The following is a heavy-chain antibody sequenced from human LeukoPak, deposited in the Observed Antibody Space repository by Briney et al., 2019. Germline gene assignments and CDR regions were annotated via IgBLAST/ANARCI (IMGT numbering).Heavy chain of an antibody. CDR1: GFTLSNYGMQLSSYG. J-gene: IGHJ6*03. D-gene: IGHD3-16*01. CDR3: AKLKINYYYYMDV. CDR2: IRSDGRNK. V-gene: IGHV3-30*02. Sequence: GGSLRLSCAASGFTLSNYGMQLSSYGMHWVRQAPGQGLEWVAFIRSDGRNKYYADSVKGRFTISRDNTKNTLYLQMNSLRAEDTAVYHCAKLKINYYYYMDVWGKGTTVIVSS.